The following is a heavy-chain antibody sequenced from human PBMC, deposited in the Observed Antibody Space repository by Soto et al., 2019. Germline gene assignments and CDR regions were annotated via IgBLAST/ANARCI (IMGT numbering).Heavy chain of an antibody. CDR2: MNPINGAT. D-gene: IGHD6-13*01. J-gene: IGHJ6*02. V-gene: IGHV1-8*02. CDR1: GYDFTAYD. Sequence: ASVKVSCKASGYDFTAYDINWVRQASGQGLEWMGWMNPINGATGSARRLQGRVSMTRNTATGTAYMELTSLRPDNTAVYYCGRGPSPRAPAGGTPYYYAMDVWGQGTTVTVSS. CDR3: GRGPSPRAPAGGTPYYYAMDV.